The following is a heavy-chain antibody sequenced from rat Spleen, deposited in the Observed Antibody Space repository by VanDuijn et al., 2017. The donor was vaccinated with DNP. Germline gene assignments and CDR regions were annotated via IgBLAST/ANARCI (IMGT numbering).Heavy chain of an antibody. J-gene: IGHJ2*01. V-gene: IGHV5-22*01. CDR1: GFSFSDYY. CDR3: ARPNWGYYLDY. CDR2: ISYDGGKI. Sequence: EVQLVESGGGLVQPGRSLKLSCAASGFSFSDYYMAWVRQAHTKGLEWVAYISYDGGKIYYGDSVKGRFTVSRDNANSTLYLQMNSLRSEDMATYYCARPNWGYYLDYWGQGVMVTVSS. D-gene: IGHD5-1*01.